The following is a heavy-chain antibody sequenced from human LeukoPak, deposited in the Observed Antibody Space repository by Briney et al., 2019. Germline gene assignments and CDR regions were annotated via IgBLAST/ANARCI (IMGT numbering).Heavy chain of an antibody. CDR1: GGTFSSYA. Sequence: SVKVSCKASGGTFSSYAISWVRQAPGQGLEWMGGIIPIFGTANYAQKFQGRVTITTDESTSTAYMELSSLRSEDTAVYYCASYYDSSGYYAFDIWGQGTMVTVSS. D-gene: IGHD3-22*01. CDR2: IIPIFGTA. V-gene: IGHV1-69*05. J-gene: IGHJ3*02. CDR3: ASYYDSSGYYAFDI.